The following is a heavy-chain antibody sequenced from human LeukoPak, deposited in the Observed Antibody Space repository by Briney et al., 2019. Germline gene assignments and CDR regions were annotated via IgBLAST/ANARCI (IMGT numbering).Heavy chain of an antibody. V-gene: IGHV3-7*01. J-gene: IGHJ4*02. D-gene: IGHD1-26*01. CDR1: GFTFSSYW. CDR2: IKQDGSEK. Sequence: GGSLRLSCAASGFTFSSYWMTWVRQAPGKGLEWVANIKQDGSEKYYVDSVKGRFTISRDNAKNSLYLQMNSLRAEDTAVYYCARDPQWELHASHFDYWGQGTLVTVSS. CDR3: ARDPQWELHASHFDY.